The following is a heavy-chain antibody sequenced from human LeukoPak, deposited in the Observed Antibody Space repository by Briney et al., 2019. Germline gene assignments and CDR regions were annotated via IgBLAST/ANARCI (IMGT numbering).Heavy chain of an antibody. CDR2: INHSGST. D-gene: IGHD3-16*01. Sequence: SETLSLTCAVYGGSFSGYYWSWIRQPPGKGLEWIGEINHSGSTNYNPSLKSRVTLSVDTSKNQFSLKLSSVTAADTAVYYCVRGSTLRHYQYWGQGTLVTVSS. J-gene: IGHJ4*02. CDR1: GGSFSGYY. V-gene: IGHV4-34*01. CDR3: VRGSTLRHYQY.